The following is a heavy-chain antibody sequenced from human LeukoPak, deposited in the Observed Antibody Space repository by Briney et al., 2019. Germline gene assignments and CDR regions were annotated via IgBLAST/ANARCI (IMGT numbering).Heavy chain of an antibody. D-gene: IGHD3-3*01. V-gene: IGHV3-30*18. CDR1: GFTFSSYG. J-gene: IGHJ4*02. CDR2: ISYDGSNK. CDR3: AKDASAWARDY. Sequence: PGGSLRLSCAASGFTFSSYGMHWVRQAPGKGLEWVAVISYDGSNKYYADSVKGRFTISRDNSKNTLYLQMNSLRAEDTAVYYCAKDASAWARDYWGQGTLVTVSS.